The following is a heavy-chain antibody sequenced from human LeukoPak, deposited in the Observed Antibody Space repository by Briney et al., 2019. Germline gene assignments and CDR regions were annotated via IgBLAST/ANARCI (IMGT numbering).Heavy chain of an antibody. D-gene: IGHD4-17*01. Sequence: GRSLRLSCAASGFTFHDYAMHWVRQAPGKGLEWVSGISWNSGNIVYADSVKGRFTISRDNAKNSLYLQMDSLRAEDMALYYCAKGQTINTMTTFDYWGQGTLVTVSS. CDR2: ISWNSGNI. CDR3: AKGQTINTMTTFDY. V-gene: IGHV3-9*03. J-gene: IGHJ4*02. CDR1: GFTFHDYA.